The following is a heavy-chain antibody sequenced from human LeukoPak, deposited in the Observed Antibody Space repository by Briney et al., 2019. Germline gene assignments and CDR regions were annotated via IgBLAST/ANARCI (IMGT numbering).Heavy chain of an antibody. CDR2: IYYSGNT. D-gene: IGHD3-16*02. V-gene: IGHV4-59*12. CDR3: ARVARPGPPDRGYDYVWGSYRPRWFDP. J-gene: IGHJ5*02. CDR1: GGSISSYY. Sequence: SETLSLTCTVSGGSISSYYWSWIRQPPGKGLEWIGYIYYSGNTNYNPSLKSRVTISVDTSKNQFSLKLSSVTAADTAVYYCARVARPGPPDRGYDYVWGSYRPRWFDPWGQGTLVTVSS.